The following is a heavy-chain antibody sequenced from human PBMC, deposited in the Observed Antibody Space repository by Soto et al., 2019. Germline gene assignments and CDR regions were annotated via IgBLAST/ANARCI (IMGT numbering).Heavy chain of an antibody. D-gene: IGHD2-8*01. V-gene: IGHV4-39*01. Sequence: PSETLSLTCTVSGGSISSSSYYWGWIRQPPGKGLEWIGSIYYSGSTYYNPSLKSRVTISVDTSKNQFSLKLSSVTAADTAVYYCAALVYAIPGHYYYVMDVWGQGTTVTVSS. CDR3: AALVYAIPGHYYYVMDV. J-gene: IGHJ6*02. CDR2: IYYSGST. CDR1: GGSISSSSYY.